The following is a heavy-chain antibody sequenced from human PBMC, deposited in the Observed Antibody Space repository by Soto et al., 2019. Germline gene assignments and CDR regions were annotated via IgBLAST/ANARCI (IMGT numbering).Heavy chain of an antibody. V-gene: IGHV1-46*01. CDR2: INPGPNSA. J-gene: IGHJ4*02. D-gene: IGHD2-15*01. Sequence: ASVKVSCKASNDSLSSHFIHWVRQAPGEGLEWMGIINPGPNSASDTKEVQGRLTLTSDMPSRTVYMQLSNLRSDDTAVYYCAGASSRVSSVVAAYWGQGTLVTVSS. CDR3: AGASSRVSSVVAAY. CDR1: NDSLSSHF.